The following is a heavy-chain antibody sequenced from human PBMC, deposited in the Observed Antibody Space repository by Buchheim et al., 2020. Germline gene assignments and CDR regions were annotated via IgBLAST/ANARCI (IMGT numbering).Heavy chain of an antibody. CDR2: IKQDGSEK. D-gene: IGHD6-13*01. CDR3: ARGPAAPPEYYYYYYGMDV. Sequence: EVQLVESGGGLVQPGGSLRLSCAASGFTFSSYWMSWVRQAPGKGLEWVANIKQDGSEKYYVDSVKGRFTISRDNAKNSLYLQMNSLRAEDTAVYYCARGPAAPPEYYYYYYGMDVWGQGTT. CDR1: GFTFSSYW. J-gene: IGHJ6*02. V-gene: IGHV3-7*01.